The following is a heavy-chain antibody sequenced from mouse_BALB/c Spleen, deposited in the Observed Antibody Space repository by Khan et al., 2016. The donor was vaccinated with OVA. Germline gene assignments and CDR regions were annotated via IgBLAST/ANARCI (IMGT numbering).Heavy chain of an antibody. V-gene: IGHV3-2*02. Sequence: EVQLQESGPGLVKPSQSLSLTRTVTGYSITSNYAWNWIRQFPGNKLEWMGYISYSGSTTYNPSLKSRISITRDTSKNQFFLQLKSVTTEDTATYYCARGNYYGYYFDYWGQGTSLTVSS. CDR1: GYSITSNYA. J-gene: IGHJ2*02. D-gene: IGHD1-1*01. CDR2: ISYSGST. CDR3: ARGNYYGYYFDY.